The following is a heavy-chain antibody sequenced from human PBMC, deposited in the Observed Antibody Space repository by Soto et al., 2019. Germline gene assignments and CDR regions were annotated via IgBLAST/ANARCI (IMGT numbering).Heavy chain of an antibody. J-gene: IGHJ4*02. CDR2: ISGYNGNR. V-gene: IGHV1-18*01. CDR1: GYTFTTYG. CDR3: AREVEARGGEYDY. Sequence: QVQLVQSGAEVKKPGASVKVSCKASGYTFTTYGISWMRQAPGQGLEWMGWISGYNGNRNYAQNLQGRVTVTTDTSTSKAYMELRNLRSDDTAVYYWAREVEARGGEYDYWGQGTLVIVSS. D-gene: IGHD3-16*01.